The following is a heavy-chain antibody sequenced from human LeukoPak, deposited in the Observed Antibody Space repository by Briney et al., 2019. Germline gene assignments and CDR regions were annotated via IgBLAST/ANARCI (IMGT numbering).Heavy chain of an antibody. Sequence: GGSLRLSCAASGFTFSDYYMSWIRQAPGKGLEWVSYISSSGSTIYYADSVKGRFTISRDNAKNSLYLQMNSLRAEDTAVYYCARYLLWFGGRPYGMDVWGQGTTVTVSS. CDR3: ARYLLWFGGRPYGMDV. V-gene: IGHV3-11*01. CDR2: ISSSGSTI. D-gene: IGHD3-10*01. CDR1: GFTFSDYY. J-gene: IGHJ6*02.